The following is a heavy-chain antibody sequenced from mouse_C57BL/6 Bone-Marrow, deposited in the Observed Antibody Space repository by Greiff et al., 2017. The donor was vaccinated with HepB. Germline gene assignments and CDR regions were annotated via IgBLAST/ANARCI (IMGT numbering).Heavy chain of an antibody. J-gene: IGHJ4*01. CDR3: ARFLGYAMDY. Sequence: EVHLVESGGGLVQPGGSLKLSCAASGFTFSDYYMYWVRQTPEKRLEWVAYISNGGGSTYYPDTVKGRFTISRDNAKNTLYLQMSRLKSEDTAMYYCARFLGYAMDYWGQGTSVTVSS. CDR1: GFTFSDYY. V-gene: IGHV5-12*01. CDR2: ISNGGGST.